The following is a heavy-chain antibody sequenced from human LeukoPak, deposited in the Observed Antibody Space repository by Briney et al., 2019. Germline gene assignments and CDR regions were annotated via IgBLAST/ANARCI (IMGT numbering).Heavy chain of an antibody. Sequence: PGGSLRLSYAASGFTFSSYWMSWVRQASGKGLEWVANIKQDGSEKYYVDSVKGRFTISRDNAKNSLYLQMNSLRAEDTAVYYCARDISNYLFDYWGQGTLVTVSS. CDR1: GFTFSSYW. V-gene: IGHV3-7*01. D-gene: IGHD4-11*01. CDR3: ARDISNYLFDY. J-gene: IGHJ4*02. CDR2: IKQDGSEK.